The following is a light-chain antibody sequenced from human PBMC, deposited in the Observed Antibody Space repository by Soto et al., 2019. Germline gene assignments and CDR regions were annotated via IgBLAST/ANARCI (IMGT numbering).Light chain of an antibody. Sequence: QSALTQPASVSGSPGQSITISCTGTSSDVGVYNYVSWYQQHPGKAPKLMIYDVSNRPSGVSNRFSGSKSGNTASLTISGLQAEDEADYYCSSYTSSSTFGVFGTG. V-gene: IGLV2-14*01. J-gene: IGLJ1*01. CDR2: DVS. CDR3: SSYTSSSTFGV. CDR1: SSDVGVYNY.